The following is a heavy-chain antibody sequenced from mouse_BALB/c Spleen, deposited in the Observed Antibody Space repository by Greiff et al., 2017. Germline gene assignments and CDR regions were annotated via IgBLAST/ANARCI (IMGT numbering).Heavy chain of an antibody. D-gene: IGHD1-2*01. J-gene: IGHJ1*01. Sequence: VQLKESGGGLVKPGGSLKLSCAASGFTFSSYAMSWVRQTPEKRLEWVASISSGGSTYYPDSVKGRFTISRDNARNILYLQMSSLRSEDTAMYYCARGVTTAHWYFDVWGAGTTVTVSS. CDR3: ARGVTTAHWYFDV. V-gene: IGHV5-6-5*01. CDR1: GFTFSSYA. CDR2: ISSGGST.